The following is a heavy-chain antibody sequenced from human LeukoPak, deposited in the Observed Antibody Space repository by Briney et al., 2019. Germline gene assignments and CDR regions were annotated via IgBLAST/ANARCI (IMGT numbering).Heavy chain of an antibody. Sequence: PGGSLRLSCAASGFTVNSNYMSWVRQAPGKGLEWVSVIYSGGITYYADSVNGRFTISRDNSKNTLYLQMNSLRAEDTAVYHCAKDSATPYFDYWGQGTLVTVSS. CDR2: IYSGGIT. CDR3: AKDSATPYFDY. J-gene: IGHJ4*02. V-gene: IGHV3-53*01. D-gene: IGHD2-15*01. CDR1: GFTVNSNY.